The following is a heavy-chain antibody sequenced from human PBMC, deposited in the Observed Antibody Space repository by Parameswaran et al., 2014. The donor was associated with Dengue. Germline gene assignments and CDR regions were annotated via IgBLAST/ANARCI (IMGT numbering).Heavy chain of an antibody. Sequence: KGLEYVSAISSNGGSTYYANSVKGRFTISRDNSKNTLYLQMGSLRAEDMAVYYCARVGGYCSSTSCPPQKTRDYYYGMDVWGQGTTVTVSS. V-gene: IGHV3-64*01. CDR2: ISSNGGST. D-gene: IGHD2-2*01. J-gene: IGHJ6*02. CDR3: ARVGGYCSSTSCPPQKTRDYYYGMDV.